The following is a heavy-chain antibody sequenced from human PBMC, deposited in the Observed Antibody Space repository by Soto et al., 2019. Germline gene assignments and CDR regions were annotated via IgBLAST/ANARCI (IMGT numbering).Heavy chain of an antibody. D-gene: IGHD2-2*01. V-gene: IGHV4-59*08. Sequence: PSETLSLTCTVSGGSISSYYWSWIRQPPGKGLEWIGYIYYSGSTNYNPSLKSRVTISVDTSKNQFSLKLSSVTAADTAVYSCARHPGYCSGSNCYGYYTMDVWGPGTTVTVSS. CDR3: ARHPGYCSGSNCYGYYTMDV. CDR1: GGSISSYY. J-gene: IGHJ6*02. CDR2: IYYSGST.